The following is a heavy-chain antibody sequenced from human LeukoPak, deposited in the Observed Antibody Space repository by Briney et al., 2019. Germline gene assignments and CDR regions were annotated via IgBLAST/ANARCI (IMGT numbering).Heavy chain of an antibody. D-gene: IGHD2-2*01. J-gene: IGHJ4*02. Sequence: PGRSLRLSCAASGITFSSYGMHWVRQAPGKGLEWVAVISYDGSNKYYADSVKGRFTISRDNSKNTLYLQMNSLRAEDTAVYYCAKPQAGIVVVPAAIEAVDWGQGILVTVSS. CDR2: ISYDGSNK. CDR3: AKPQAGIVVVPAAIEAVD. CDR1: GITFSSYG. V-gene: IGHV3-30*18.